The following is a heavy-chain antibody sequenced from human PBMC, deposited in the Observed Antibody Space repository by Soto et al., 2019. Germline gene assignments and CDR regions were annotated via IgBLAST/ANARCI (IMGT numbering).Heavy chain of an antibody. CDR3: ASYVDTAPWDY. Sequence: QVQLQESGPGLVKPSQTLSLTCTVSGGSISSGDYYWSWIRQPPGKGLEWIGYIYFSGSTYYNPSLKSRVTTSVDTSKNQFSRKLSSVTAADTAVYYCASYVDTAPWDYWGQGTLVTVSS. CDR2: IYFSGST. CDR1: GGSISSGDYY. D-gene: IGHD5-18*01. J-gene: IGHJ4*02. V-gene: IGHV4-30-4*01.